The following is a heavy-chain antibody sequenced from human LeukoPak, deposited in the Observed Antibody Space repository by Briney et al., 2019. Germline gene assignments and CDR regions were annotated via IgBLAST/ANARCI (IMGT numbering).Heavy chain of an antibody. J-gene: IGHJ5*02. CDR1: GFTFNSYA. CDR3: GRDCYDP. CDR2: ITGSSGAM. Sequence: PGGSLRLSCAASGFTFNSYAMNWVRQAPGKGLECVSSITGSSGAMYYADSVKGRFTISRDNVKNTLYLQMNSLRAEDTAVYYSGRDCYDPWGQGTLVTVSS. V-gene: IGHV3-48*01.